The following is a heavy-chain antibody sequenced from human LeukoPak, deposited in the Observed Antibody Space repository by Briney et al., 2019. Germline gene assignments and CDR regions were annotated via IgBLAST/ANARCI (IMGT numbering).Heavy chain of an antibody. CDR1: GFTFSSYG. J-gene: IGHJ6*03. CDR2: IRYDGGNK. CDR3: AKDLAYCSSTSCYYMDV. V-gene: IGHV3-30*02. D-gene: IGHD2-2*01. Sequence: PGGSLRLSCAASGFTFSSYGMHWVRQAPGKGLEWVAFIRYDGGNKYYADSVKGRFTISRDNSKNTLYLQMNSLRAEDTAVYYCAKDLAYCSSTSCYYMDVWGKGTTVTVSS.